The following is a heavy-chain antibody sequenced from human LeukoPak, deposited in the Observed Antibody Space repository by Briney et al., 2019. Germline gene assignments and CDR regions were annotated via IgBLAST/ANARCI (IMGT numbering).Heavy chain of an antibody. J-gene: IGHJ4*02. CDR1: GFTFSTYG. Sequence: GGSLRLSCAASGFTFSTYGMHWVRQAPGKGLEWVAVISYDGSNEYYADSVKGRFTISRDNSKNTLYLQMNSLRAEDTAVYYCAKGGHYYYDSSAYYFDWGQGTLVTVSS. V-gene: IGHV3-30*18. CDR2: ISYDGSNE. CDR3: AKGGHYYYDSSAYYFD. D-gene: IGHD3-22*01.